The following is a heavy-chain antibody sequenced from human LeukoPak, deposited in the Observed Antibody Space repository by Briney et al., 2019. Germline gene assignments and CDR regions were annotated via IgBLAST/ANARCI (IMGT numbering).Heavy chain of an antibody. CDR2: ISSSSSVM. J-gene: IGHJ4*02. D-gene: IGHD3-22*01. Sequence: GGSLRLSRAASGFSFSTYSMNWVRQAPGKGLEWVSYISSSSSVMYYPDSVKGRFTISRDNAKNSLYLQMNSLRAEDTAVYYCARDRGDYDSSGYFHYFDYWGQGTLVTVSS. CDR3: ARDRGDYDSSGYFHYFDY. V-gene: IGHV3-48*04. CDR1: GFSFSTYS.